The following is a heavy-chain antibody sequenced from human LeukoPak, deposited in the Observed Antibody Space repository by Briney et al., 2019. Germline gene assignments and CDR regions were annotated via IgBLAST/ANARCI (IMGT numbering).Heavy chain of an antibody. Sequence: GGSLRLSCTASGFTVSSNYMSWVRQAPGEALEWVSVIYSGGSTYYAYSVKGRFTISRDNSKNTLYLQMNSLRAEDTAVYYCARVYRSSGYYLFDYWGQGTLVTVSS. D-gene: IGHD3-22*01. J-gene: IGHJ4*02. CDR1: GFTVSSNY. V-gene: IGHV3-66*02. CDR2: IYSGGST. CDR3: ARVYRSSGYYLFDY.